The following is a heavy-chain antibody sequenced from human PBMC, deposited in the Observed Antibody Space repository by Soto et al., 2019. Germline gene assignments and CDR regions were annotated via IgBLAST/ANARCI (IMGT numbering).Heavy chain of an antibody. J-gene: IGHJ5*01. D-gene: IGHD2-2*01. Sequence: EVQLLDSGGGLVQPGGSLRLSCAASGFTFRTYAMSWVRQAPGKGLKWVSTLSDSGTTYYANSVKGRFTISRDNSRNTLDMQMNSLRVEDTAVYYCAKGGEGSCSRTSCLYCSDSLGQGTLVTVCS. CDR3: AKGGEGSCSRTSCLYCSDS. CDR2: LSDSGTT. CDR1: GFTFRTYA. V-gene: IGHV3-23*01.